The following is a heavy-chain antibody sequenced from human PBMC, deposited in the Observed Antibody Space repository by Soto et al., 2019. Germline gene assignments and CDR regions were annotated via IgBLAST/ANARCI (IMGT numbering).Heavy chain of an antibody. J-gene: IGHJ6*02. Sequence: QVQLVESGGGVVQPGRSLRLSCAASGFTFSSYGMHWVRQAPGKGLEWVAVIWYDGSNKYYADSVKGRFTISRDNSKNTLYLQMNSLRAEDTAVYYCARSGGGPTYNYYFYGMDVWGQGTTVTVSS. CDR3: ARSGGGPTYNYYFYGMDV. V-gene: IGHV3-33*01. CDR2: IWYDGSNK. D-gene: IGHD2-8*02. CDR1: GFTFSSYG.